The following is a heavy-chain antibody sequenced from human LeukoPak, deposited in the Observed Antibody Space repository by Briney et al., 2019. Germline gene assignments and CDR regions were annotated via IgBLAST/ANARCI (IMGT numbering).Heavy chain of an antibody. CDR2: INHSGST. CDR3: ARGSPIQLWADAFDI. D-gene: IGHD5-18*01. CDR1: GGSFSGYY. V-gene: IGHV4-34*01. J-gene: IGHJ3*02. Sequence: SETLSLTCAVYGGSFSGYYWSRIRQPPGKGLEWIGEINHSGSTNYNPSLKSRVTISVDASKNQFSLKLSSVTAADTAVYYCARGSPIQLWADAFDIWGQGTMVTVSS.